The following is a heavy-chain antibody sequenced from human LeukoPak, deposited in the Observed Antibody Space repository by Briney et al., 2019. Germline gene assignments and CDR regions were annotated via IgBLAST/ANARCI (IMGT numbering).Heavy chain of an antibody. V-gene: IGHV3-23*01. J-gene: IGHJ6*03. CDR1: GFTFSGSA. CDR3: AKRAAGFRGYMDV. D-gene: IGHD2-15*01. CDR2: ISGSGGST. Sequence: PGGSLRLSCAASGFTFSGSAMHWARQAPGKGLEWVSAISGSGGSTYYADSVKGRFTISRDNSKNTLYLQMNSLRAEDTAVYYCAKRAAGFRGYMDVWGKGTTVTVSS.